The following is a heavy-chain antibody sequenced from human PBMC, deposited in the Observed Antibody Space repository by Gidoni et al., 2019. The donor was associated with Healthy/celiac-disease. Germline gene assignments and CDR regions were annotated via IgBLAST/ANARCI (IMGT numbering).Heavy chain of an antibody. D-gene: IGHD3-3*01. J-gene: IGHJ5*02. CDR3: ARIIRADYDFWSGFFNWFDP. CDR1: GFSLSNARMG. CDR2: IFSNDEK. Sequence: QVTLKESGPVLVKPTETLTLTCTVSGFSLSNARMGVSWIRQPPGKALEWLAHIFSNDEKSYSTSLKSRLTISKDTSNSQVVLTMTNMDPVDTATYYCARIIRADYDFWSGFFNWFDPWGQGTLVTVSS. V-gene: IGHV2-26*01.